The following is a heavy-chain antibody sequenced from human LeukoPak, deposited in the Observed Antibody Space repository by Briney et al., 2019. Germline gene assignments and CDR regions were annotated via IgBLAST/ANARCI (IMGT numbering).Heavy chain of an antibody. D-gene: IGHD4-23*01. J-gene: IGHJ6*02. CDR1: GFTFSSYS. CDR2: ISSSSSYI. CDR3: ARGSLGGSYYYYGMDV. V-gene: IGHV3-21*01. Sequence: GGSLRLSCAASGFTFSSYSMTWVRQAPGKGLEWVSSISSSSSYIYYADSVKGRFTISRDNAKNSLYLQMNSLRAEDTAVYYCARGSLGGSYYYYGMDVWGQGTTVTVSS.